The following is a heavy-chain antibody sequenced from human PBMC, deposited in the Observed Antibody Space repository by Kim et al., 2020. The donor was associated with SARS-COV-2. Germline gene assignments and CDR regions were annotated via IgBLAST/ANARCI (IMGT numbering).Heavy chain of an antibody. D-gene: IGHD3-9*01. CDR3: ARGGYFDWLPPRNWFDP. V-gene: IGHV4-59*01. J-gene: IGHJ5*02. CDR2: IYYSGST. Sequence: SETLSLTCTVSGGSISSYYWSWIRQPPGKGLEWIGYIYYSGSTNYNPSLKSRVTISVDTSKNQFSLKLSSVTAADTAVYYCARGGYFDWLPPRNWFDPWGQGTLVTVSS. CDR1: GGSISSYY.